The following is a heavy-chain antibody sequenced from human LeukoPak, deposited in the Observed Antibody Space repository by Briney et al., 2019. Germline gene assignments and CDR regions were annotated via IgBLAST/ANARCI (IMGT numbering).Heavy chain of an antibody. CDR1: GFTFSSYG. J-gene: IGHJ4*02. D-gene: IGHD6-19*01. Sequence: PGGSLRLSCAASGFTFSSYGMHWVRQAPGKGLEWVSAISSSGGSTYYADSVKGRFTISRDNSKNTLYLQMNSLRAEDTAVYYCAKRSSGSVDYWGQGTLVTVSS. CDR2: ISSSGGST. V-gene: IGHV3-23*01. CDR3: AKRSSGSVDY.